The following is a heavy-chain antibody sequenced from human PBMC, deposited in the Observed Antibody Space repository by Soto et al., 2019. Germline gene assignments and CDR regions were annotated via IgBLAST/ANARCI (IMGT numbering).Heavy chain of an antibody. D-gene: IGHD1-1*01. V-gene: IGHV4-39*01. J-gene: IGHJ4*02. CDR2: IYYSGST. CDR1: GGSISSSSYY. Sequence: TSETLSLTCTVSGGSISSSSYYWGWIRQPPGKGLEWIGSIYYSGSTYYNPSLKSRVTISVDTSKNQFSLKLSSVTAADTAVYYCAITRRGFDYWGQGTLVTVSS. CDR3: AITRRGFDY.